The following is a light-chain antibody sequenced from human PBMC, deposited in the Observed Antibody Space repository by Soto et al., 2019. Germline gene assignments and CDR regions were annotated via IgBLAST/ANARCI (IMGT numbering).Light chain of an antibody. CDR1: HSVDSKH. Sequence: EIVLTQSPGTLSLSPGDRVTLSCRASHSVDSKHLAWYQQKPGQAPRLLIYAASNMATGIPDRFSGYGSGTDFALTVSSLEPDDSAVYYCQQYSGTPFTFGPGSKVQVK. CDR2: AAS. CDR3: QQYSGTPFT. V-gene: IGKV3-20*01. J-gene: IGKJ3*01.